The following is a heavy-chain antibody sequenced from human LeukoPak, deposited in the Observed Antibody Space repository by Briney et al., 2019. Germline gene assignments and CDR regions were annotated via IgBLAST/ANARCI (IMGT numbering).Heavy chain of an antibody. CDR1: GFTFSSYS. CDR3: ARDDYGDYGLGAFDI. J-gene: IGHJ3*02. D-gene: IGHD4-17*01. V-gene: IGHV3-21*01. CDR2: ISSSSSSYI. Sequence: GGSLRLSCAASGFTFSSYSMNWVRQAPGKGLEWVSSISSSSSSYIYYADSVKGRFTISRDNAKNSLYLQMNSLRAEDTAVYYCARDDYGDYGLGAFDIWGQGTMVTVSS.